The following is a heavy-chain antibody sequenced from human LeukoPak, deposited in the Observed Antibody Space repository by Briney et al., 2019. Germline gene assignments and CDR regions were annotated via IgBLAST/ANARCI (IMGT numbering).Heavy chain of an antibody. CDR3: ARVGGVVPAAVSDY. D-gene: IGHD2-2*01. V-gene: IGHV3-48*02. J-gene: IGHJ4*02. CDR1: GFTFSSYS. Sequence: GGSLRLSCAAAGFTFSSYSMNWVRQAPGKGLEWVSYISSSSSTIYYADSVKGRFTISRDNAKNSLYPQMNSLRDEDTAVYYCARVGGVVPAAVSDYWGQGTLVTVSS. CDR2: ISSSSSTI.